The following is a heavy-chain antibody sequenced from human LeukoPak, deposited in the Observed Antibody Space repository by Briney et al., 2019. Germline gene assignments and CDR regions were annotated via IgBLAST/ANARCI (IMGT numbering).Heavy chain of an antibody. CDR3: ARDGGTPIVGEFNWFDP. CDR1: GFTFNNYA. Sequence: AGGSLRLSCAASGFTFNNYAMHWVRQAPGKGLEWVAVISYDGSNKYYADSVKGRFTISRDNSKNTLYLQMNSLRAEDTAVYYCARDGGTPIVGEFNWFDPWGQGTLVTVSS. D-gene: IGHD1-26*01. CDR2: ISYDGSNK. V-gene: IGHV3-30*04. J-gene: IGHJ5*02.